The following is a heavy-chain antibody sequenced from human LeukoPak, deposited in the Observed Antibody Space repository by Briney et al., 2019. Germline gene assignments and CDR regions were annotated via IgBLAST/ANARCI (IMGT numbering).Heavy chain of an antibody. CDR2: IKQDGSEK. V-gene: IGHV3-7*01. Sequence: PGGSLRLSCAASGFTFSSYWMSWVRQAPGKGLEWVANIKQDGSEKYYVDSVKGRFTISRDNAKNSLYLQMNSLRAEDTAVYYCARVPAAIHPSIGYYYYYYMDVWGKGTTVTVSS. CDR3: ARVPAAIHPSIGYYYYYYMDV. J-gene: IGHJ6*03. D-gene: IGHD2-2*02. CDR1: GFTFSSYW.